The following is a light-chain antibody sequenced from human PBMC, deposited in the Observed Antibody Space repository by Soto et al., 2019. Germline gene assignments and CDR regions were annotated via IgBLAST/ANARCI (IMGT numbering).Light chain of an antibody. Sequence: EIVLTQSPGTLSLSPGERATLSFRSSQSVFNNHIGWYQQKPGQAPRLLIYGASTRATGIPDRFSGGGSGTDFTLTISRLEPEDFAVYHCQQYGSSPLITFGQGTRLEIK. J-gene: IGKJ5*01. V-gene: IGKV3-20*01. CDR2: GAS. CDR3: QQYGSSPLIT. CDR1: QSVFNNH.